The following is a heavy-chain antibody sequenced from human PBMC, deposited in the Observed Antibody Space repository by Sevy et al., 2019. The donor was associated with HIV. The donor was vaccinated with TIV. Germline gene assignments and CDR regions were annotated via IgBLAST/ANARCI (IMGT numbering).Heavy chain of an antibody. J-gene: IGHJ4*02. CDR3: ATHAGIAAAGRVFDY. D-gene: IGHD6-13*01. V-gene: IGHV3-72*01. CDR2: TRNKGDGYTT. Sequence: GGSLRLSCVAPGFTFSDHYREGVRQAPGKGREWVGRTRNKGDGYTTEYAASVKGRFTISRDDSKNSLYVQMNSLKTEDTAVYYCATHAGIAAAGRVFDYWGQGTLVTVSS. CDR1: GFTFSDHY.